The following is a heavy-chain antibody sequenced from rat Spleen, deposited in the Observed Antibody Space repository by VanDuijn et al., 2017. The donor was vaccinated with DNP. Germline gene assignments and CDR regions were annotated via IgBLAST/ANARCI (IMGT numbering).Heavy chain of an antibody. V-gene: IGHV5-22*01. D-gene: IGHD4-1*01. CDR3: ARHVLPLRVWDY. CDR1: GFTFSDYY. J-gene: IGHJ2*01. Sequence: EVQLVESGGGLVQPGRSLKLSCAASGFTFSDYYMPWVRLAPAKGLEWVAYIIYDGSRTYYGDPVKGRFTISRDNAKSTLFLQMNSLRSEDMATYYCARHVLPLRVWDYWGQGVMVTVSS. CDR2: IIYDGSRT.